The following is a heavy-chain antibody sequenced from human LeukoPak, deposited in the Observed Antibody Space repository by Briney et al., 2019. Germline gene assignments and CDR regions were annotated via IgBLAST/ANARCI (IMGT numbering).Heavy chain of an antibody. V-gene: IGHV3-23*01. CDR2: IRESGGGT. CDR3: AKRGIVIRGVLIVGFHKAAYYFDY. CDR1: GITVSNYD. D-gene: IGHD3-10*01. Sequence: GGSLRLSCVVSGITVSNYDMSWVRQAPGKGLEWVSGIRESGGGTNYADSVKGRFTISRDNSKNTVYLQMNSLRAEDTAVYFCAKRGIVIRGVLIVGFHKAAYYFDYWGQGILVTVSS. J-gene: IGHJ4*02.